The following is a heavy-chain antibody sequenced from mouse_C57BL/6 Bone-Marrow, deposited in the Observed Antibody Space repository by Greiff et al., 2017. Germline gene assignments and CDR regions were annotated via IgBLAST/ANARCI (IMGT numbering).Heavy chain of an antibody. Sequence: VHLVESGAELARPGASVKLSCKASGYTFTSYGISWVKQRTGQGLEWIGEIYPRSGNTYYNEKFKGKATLTADKSSSTAYMELRSLTSEDSAVYFCARYYYGNYGDYWGQGTTLTVSS. D-gene: IGHD2-1*01. V-gene: IGHV1-81*01. J-gene: IGHJ2*01. CDR1: GYTFTSYG. CDR2: IYPRSGNT. CDR3: ARYYYGNYGDY.